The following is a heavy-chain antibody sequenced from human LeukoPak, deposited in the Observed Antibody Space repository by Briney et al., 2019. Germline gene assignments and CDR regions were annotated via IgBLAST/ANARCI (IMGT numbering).Heavy chain of an antibody. D-gene: IGHD5-12*01. Sequence: ASVKVSCKASGYTLVGYYLHWVRQAPGQGLEWMAWIDPYTGNTHYAQKFQGGITVTRDTSVSTTYMELSWLTSDDTARYYCAREYSASEHWGQGTLVTVSS. CDR2: IDPYTGNT. J-gene: IGHJ4*02. CDR1: GYTLVGYY. CDR3: AREYSASEH. V-gene: IGHV1-2*02.